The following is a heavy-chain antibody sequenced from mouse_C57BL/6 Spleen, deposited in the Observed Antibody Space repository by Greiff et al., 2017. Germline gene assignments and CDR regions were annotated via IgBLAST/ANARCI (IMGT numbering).Heavy chain of an antibody. D-gene: IGHD1-1*01. CDR3: TRWSGSSYPIDY. J-gene: IGHJ2*01. Sequence: VKVVESGAELVRPGASVTLSCKASGYTFTDYEMHWVKQTPVHGLEWIGAIDPETGGTAYNQKFKGKAILTADKSSSTAYMELSSLTSEDSAVYYCTRWSGSSYPIDYWGQGTTLTVAS. CDR1: GYTFTDYE. V-gene: IGHV1-15*01. CDR2: IDPETGGT.